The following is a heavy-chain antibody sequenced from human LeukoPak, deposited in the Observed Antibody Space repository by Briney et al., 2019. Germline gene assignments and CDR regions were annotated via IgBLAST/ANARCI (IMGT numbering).Heavy chain of an antibody. J-gene: IGHJ4*02. CDR2: IKHDGSEK. CDR3: ARTVLVGYCSGGSCYSGIY. Sequence: PGGSLRLSCAASGFTFSSYWMTWVRQAPGKGLEWVANIKHDGSEKYYVDSVKGRFTISRDNAKNSLYLQMNSLRAEDTAVYFCARTVLVGYCSGGSCYSGIYWGQGTLVTVS. V-gene: IGHV3-7*05. CDR1: GFTFSSYW. D-gene: IGHD2-15*01.